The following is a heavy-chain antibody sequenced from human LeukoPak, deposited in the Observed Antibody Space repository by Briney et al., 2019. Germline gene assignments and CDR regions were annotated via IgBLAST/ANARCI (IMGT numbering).Heavy chain of an antibody. CDR1: GFTFSTYA. CDR2: ISGGGVTS. CDR3: AKGGTNDMATSF. Sequence: PGGSLRLSCTASGFTFSTYAMNWVRQAPGKGLEWVSGISGGGVTSYYSDSVKGRFAISRDNSKNTLYLQINSLRVEDTAVYYCAKGGTNDMATSFWGLGTLVTVSS. V-gene: IGHV3-23*01. J-gene: IGHJ4*02. D-gene: IGHD5-24*01.